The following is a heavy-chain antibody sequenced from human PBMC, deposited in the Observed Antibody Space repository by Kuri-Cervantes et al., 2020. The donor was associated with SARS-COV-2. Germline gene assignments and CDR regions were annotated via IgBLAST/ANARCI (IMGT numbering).Heavy chain of an antibody. CDR3: ARWAPGGYDFWSGPLDY. Sequence: SVKVSCKASGGTFSSYAISWVRQAPGQGLEWMGRIIPIFGTANYAQKFQGRVTTTADESTSTAYMELSSLRSEDTAVYYCARWAPGGYDFWSGPLDYWGQGTLVTVSS. V-gene: IGHV1-69*13. CDR2: IIPIFGTA. J-gene: IGHJ4*02. D-gene: IGHD3-3*01. CDR1: GGTFSSYA.